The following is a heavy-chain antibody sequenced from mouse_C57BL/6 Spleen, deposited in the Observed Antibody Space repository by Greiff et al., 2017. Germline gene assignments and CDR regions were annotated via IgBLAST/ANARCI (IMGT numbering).Heavy chain of an antibody. D-gene: IGHD2-4*01. J-gene: IGHJ4*01. CDR1: GYAFTNYL. Sequence: QVHLQQSGAELVRPGTSVKVSCKASGYAFTNYLIEWVKQRPGQGLEWIGVINPGSGGTNYNEKFKGKAPLTEDKSSSTAYMQLSSLTSEDSAVYFCARSMITTRYAMDGWGQGTSVTVSS. CDR2: INPGSGGT. CDR3: ARSMITTRYAMDG. V-gene: IGHV1-54*01.